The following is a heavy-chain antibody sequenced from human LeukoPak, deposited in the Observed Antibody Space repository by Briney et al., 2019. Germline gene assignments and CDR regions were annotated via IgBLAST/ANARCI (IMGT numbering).Heavy chain of an antibody. J-gene: IGHJ4*02. CDR1: GASITSYY. D-gene: IGHD4-11*01. V-gene: IGHV4-59*01. CDR3: ARVRGNYFPDY. Sequence: SETLSLTCALSGASITSYYSSWIRQPPGKGLEWIEYVYYTGSTNYNPSLKSRVTISVDTSKDQFSLKLSSVTAADTAVYYCARVRGNYFPDYWGQGTLVTVSS. CDR2: VYYTGST.